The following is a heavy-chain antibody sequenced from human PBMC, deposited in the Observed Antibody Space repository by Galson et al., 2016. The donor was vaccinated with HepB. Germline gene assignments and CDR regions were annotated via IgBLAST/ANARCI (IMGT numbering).Heavy chain of an antibody. V-gene: IGHV3-74*01. J-gene: IGHJ4*02. Sequence: SLRLSCAVSGFTFSNYWMHWVRQAPGQGLAWAARINTDGTDTHYADSVKGRFTISRDNAKSTVYLQMDSLRVDDTAVYYCARSPRILWFEVDYWGQGILVTVSS. CDR2: INTDGTDT. CDR1: GFTFSNYW. CDR3: ARSPRILWFEVDY. D-gene: IGHD3-10*01.